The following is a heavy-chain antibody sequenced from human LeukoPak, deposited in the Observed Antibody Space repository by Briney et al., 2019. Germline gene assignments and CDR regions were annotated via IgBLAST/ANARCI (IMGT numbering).Heavy chain of an antibody. CDR1: GFKFDDYG. CDR3: ARGLNSGSYPGYFDD. J-gene: IGHJ4*02. D-gene: IGHD1-26*01. CDR2: INYNGIRT. Sequence: GRSLRLSCAASGFKFDDYGMSWVRQAPGKGLEWVSDINYNGIRTDYAHSVKGRFTISRDNAKNSLYLQMNSLRVEDTALYYCARGLNSGSYPGYFDDWGQGTLVSVSS. V-gene: IGHV3-20*04.